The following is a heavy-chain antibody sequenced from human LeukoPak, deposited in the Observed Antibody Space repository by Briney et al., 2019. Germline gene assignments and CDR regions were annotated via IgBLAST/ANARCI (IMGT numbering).Heavy chain of an antibody. J-gene: IGHJ4*02. CDR1: GFTFSSYW. Sequence: TGGSLRLSCAASGFTFSSYWMSWVRQAPGKGLEWVANIKQDGGERYSVDSVKGRFTISRDNAKNSLYLQMNSLRAQDTAVYYCAEAPVPFWGFGELLHPFFDSGGGGPVVTAS. D-gene: IGHD3-10*01. V-gene: IGHV3-7*01. CDR3: AEAPVPFWGFGELLHPFFDS. CDR2: IKQDGGER.